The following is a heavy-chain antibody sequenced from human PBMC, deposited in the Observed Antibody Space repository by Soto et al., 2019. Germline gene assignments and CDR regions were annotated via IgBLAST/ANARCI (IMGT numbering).Heavy chain of an antibody. CDR2: IIPILGIA. CDR1: GGTFSSYT. Sequence: QVQLVRSGAEVKKPGSSVKVSCKASGGTFSSYTISWVRQAPGQGLEWMGRIIPILGIANYAQKFQGRVTITADKSTSTAYMELSSLRSEDTAVYYCARDRVVSSGMDVWGQGTTVTVSS. CDR3: ARDRVVSSGMDV. D-gene: IGHD2-2*01. J-gene: IGHJ6*02. V-gene: IGHV1-69*08.